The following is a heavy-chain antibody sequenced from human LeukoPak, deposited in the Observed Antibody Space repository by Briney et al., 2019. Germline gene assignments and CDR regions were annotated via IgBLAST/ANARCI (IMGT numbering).Heavy chain of an antibody. CDR1: GYSFTSYW. CDR3: ARPYYYDSSGYYPDAFDI. J-gene: IGHJ3*02. CDR2: IYPGDSDT. D-gene: IGHD3-22*01. V-gene: IGHV5-51*01. Sequence: GESLKISCKGSGYSFTSYWIGWVRQMPGKGLEWMGIIYPGDSDTRYSPSFQGQVTISADKSISTAYLQWSSLKASDTAMYYCARPYYYDSSGYYPDAFDIWGQGTAVTVSS.